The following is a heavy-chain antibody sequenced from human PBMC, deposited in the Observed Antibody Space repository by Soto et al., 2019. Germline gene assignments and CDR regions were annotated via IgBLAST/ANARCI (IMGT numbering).Heavy chain of an antibody. D-gene: IGHD4-4*01. CDR2: IYHSGST. V-gene: IGHV4-30-2*01. J-gene: IGHJ5*02. CDR1: GGSISSYS. CDR3: ARVSNPTGWFDP. Sequence: PSETLSLTCTVSGGSISSYSWSWIRQPPGKGLEWIGYIYHSGSTYYNPSLKSRVTISVDRSKNRFSLKLSSVTAADTAVYYCARVSNPTGWFDPWGQGTLVTVSS.